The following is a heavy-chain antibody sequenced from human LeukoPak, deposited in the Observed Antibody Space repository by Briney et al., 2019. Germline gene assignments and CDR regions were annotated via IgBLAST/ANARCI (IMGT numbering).Heavy chain of an antibody. CDR2: IYYSGST. Sequence: SETLSLTCTVSGGSISSSSYYWGWIRQPPGKGLEWIGSIYYSGSTYYNPSLKSRVTISVDTSKNQFSLKLSSVTAADTAVYYCAREEGYYGSGSDGAFDIWGQGTMVTVSS. V-gene: IGHV4-39*07. J-gene: IGHJ3*02. CDR3: AREEGYYGSGSDGAFDI. CDR1: GGSISSSSYY. D-gene: IGHD3-10*01.